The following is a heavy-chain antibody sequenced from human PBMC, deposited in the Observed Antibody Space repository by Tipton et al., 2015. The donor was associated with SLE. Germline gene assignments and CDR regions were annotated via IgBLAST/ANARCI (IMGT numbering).Heavy chain of an antibody. CDR3: AREQLVRAFDI. V-gene: IGHV4-34*01. Sequence: TLSLTCAVYGGSFSGYYWSWIRQLPGKGLEWIGEINHSGSTNYNPSLKSRVTISVDTSKNQFSLKSSSVTAADTAVYYCAREQLVRAFDIWGQGTMVTVSS. J-gene: IGHJ3*02. CDR1: GGSFSGYY. D-gene: IGHD6-6*01. CDR2: INHSGST.